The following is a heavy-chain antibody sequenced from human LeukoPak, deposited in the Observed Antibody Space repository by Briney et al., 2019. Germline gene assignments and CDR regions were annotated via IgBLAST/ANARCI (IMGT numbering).Heavy chain of an antibody. CDR3: ASEYYESSGYYYDY. Sequence: SETLSLTCTVSGGSISSYYWSWIRQPPGKGLEWTGYIYYSGSTNYNPSLKSRVTISVDTSKNQFSLKLSSVTAADTAVYYCASEYYESSGYYYDYWGQGTLVTVSS. CDR1: GGSISSYY. CDR2: IYYSGST. V-gene: IGHV4-59*01. J-gene: IGHJ4*02. D-gene: IGHD3-22*01.